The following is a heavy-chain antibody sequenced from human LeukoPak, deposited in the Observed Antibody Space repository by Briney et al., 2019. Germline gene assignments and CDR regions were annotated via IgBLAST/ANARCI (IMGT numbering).Heavy chain of an antibody. CDR1: GYTLTELS. Sequence: LGASVKVSCKVSGYTLTELSMHWVRQAPGKGLEWMGGFDPEDGETIYAQKFQGRVTMTEDTSTDTAYMEPSSLRSEDTAVYYCATEERGYSYGYYYYYYMDVWGKGTTVTVSS. CDR3: ATEERGYSYGYYYYYYMDV. V-gene: IGHV1-24*01. D-gene: IGHD5-18*01. J-gene: IGHJ6*03. CDR2: FDPEDGET.